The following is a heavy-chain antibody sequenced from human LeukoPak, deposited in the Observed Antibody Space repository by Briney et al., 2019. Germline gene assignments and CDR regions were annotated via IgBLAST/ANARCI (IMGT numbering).Heavy chain of an antibody. V-gene: IGHV3-33*01. J-gene: IGHJ6*02. Sequence: GRSLRLSCAASGFTFSSYGMHWVRQAPGKGLEWVAVIWYDGSNKCYADSVKGRFTISRDNSKNTLYLQMNSLRAEDTAVYYCAGDYGEYYYGMDVWGQWTTVTVSS. D-gene: IGHD4-17*01. CDR1: GFTFSSYG. CDR3: AGDYGEYYYGMDV. CDR2: IWYDGSNK.